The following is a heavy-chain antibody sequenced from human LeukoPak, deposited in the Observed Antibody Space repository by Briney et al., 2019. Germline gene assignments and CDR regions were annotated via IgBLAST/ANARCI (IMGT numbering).Heavy chain of an antibody. V-gene: IGHV4-39*07. CDR1: GGSISSSSYY. CDR3: ARVGIILDY. D-gene: IGHD3-3*01. Sequence: SETLSLTCTVSGGSISSSSYYWGWIRQPPGKGLEWIGSIHYSGSTYYNPSLKSRVTISVDTSKNQFSLKLSSVTAADTAVYYCARVGIILDYWGQGTLVTVSS. J-gene: IGHJ4*02. CDR2: IHYSGST.